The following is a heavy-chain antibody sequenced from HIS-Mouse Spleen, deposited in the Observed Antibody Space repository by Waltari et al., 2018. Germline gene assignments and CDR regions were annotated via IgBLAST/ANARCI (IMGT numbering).Heavy chain of an antibody. CDR1: GGPFSSYY. V-gene: IGHV4-59*08. Sequence: QVQLQESGPGLVKPSETLSLTCTVPGGPFSSYYWSWIRQPPGKGLEWIGYIYYSGSTNYNPSLKSRVTISVDTSKNQFSLKLSSVTAADTAVYYCAGHDSNFYYYYGMDVWGQGTTVTVSS. CDR3: AGHDSNFYYYYGMDV. CDR2: IYYSGST. D-gene: IGHD4-4*01. J-gene: IGHJ6*02.